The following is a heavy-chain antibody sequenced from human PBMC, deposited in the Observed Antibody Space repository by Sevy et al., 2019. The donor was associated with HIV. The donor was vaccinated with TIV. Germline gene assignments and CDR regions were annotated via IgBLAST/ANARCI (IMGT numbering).Heavy chain of an antibody. V-gene: IGHV4-34*01. Sequence: SETLSLTCAVYGGSFSGYYWSWIRQPPGKGLEWIGEINHSGSTNYNPSLKSRVTISVDTSKNQFSLKLSSVTAADTAVYYCARVHDSSGYYPRVNWFDPWGQGTLVTVSS. CDR1: GGSFSGYY. CDR3: ARVHDSSGYYPRVNWFDP. CDR2: INHSGST. J-gene: IGHJ5*02. D-gene: IGHD3-22*01.